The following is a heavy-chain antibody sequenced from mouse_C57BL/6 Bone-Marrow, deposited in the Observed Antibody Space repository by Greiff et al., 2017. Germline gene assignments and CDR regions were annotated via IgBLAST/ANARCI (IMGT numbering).Heavy chain of an antibody. Sequence: VQLQQSGAELVKPGASVKLSCKASGYTFTSYWMHWVKQRPGQGLEWIGMIYPNSGSTNYNEKFKSKATLTVDKSSSTAYMQLSSLTSEDAAVYDCARVELLRYWYNDVWGTGTAISVTS. D-gene: IGHD1-1*01. CDR1: GYTFTSYW. V-gene: IGHV1-64*01. CDR3: ARVELLRYWYNDV. CDR2: IYPNSGST. J-gene: IGHJ1*03.